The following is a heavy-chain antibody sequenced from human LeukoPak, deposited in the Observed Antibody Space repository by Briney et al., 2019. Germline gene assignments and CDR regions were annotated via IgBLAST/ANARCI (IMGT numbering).Heavy chain of an antibody. D-gene: IGHD6-19*01. CDR1: GFTFSSYS. V-gene: IGHV3-21*01. CDR3: ARDRRSSGSVSFDY. Sequence: GGSLRLSCAASGFTFSSYSMNWVRQAPGKGLEWVSSISSSSSSYIYYADSVKGRFTISRDNAKNSLYLQMNSLRAEDTAVYYCARDRRSSGSVSFDYWGQGTLVTVSS. J-gene: IGHJ4*02. CDR2: ISSSSSSYI.